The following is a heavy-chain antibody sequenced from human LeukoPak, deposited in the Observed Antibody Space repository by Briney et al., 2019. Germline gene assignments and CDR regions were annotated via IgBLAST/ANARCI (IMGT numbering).Heavy chain of an antibody. V-gene: IGHV3-30*04. CDR3: ARVNGEYDFWSGPTSGGRPYDY. CDR2: ISFDGSNK. J-gene: IGHJ4*02. D-gene: IGHD3-3*01. Sequence: GGSLRLSCAASGFTFSSYAMHWVRQAPGKGLEWVAVISFDGSNKYYADSVKGRFTISRDNSNNTLYLHMNSLRAEDTAVYYCARVNGEYDFWSGPTSGGRPYDYWGQGTLVTVSS. CDR1: GFTFSSYA.